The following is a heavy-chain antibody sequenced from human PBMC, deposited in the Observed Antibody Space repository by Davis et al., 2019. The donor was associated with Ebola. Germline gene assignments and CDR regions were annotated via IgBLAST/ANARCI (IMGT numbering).Heavy chain of an antibody. V-gene: IGHV1-2*04. J-gene: IGHJ4*02. CDR1: GYTFSSYD. Sequence: ASVKVSCKASGYTFSSYDINWVRQAPGQGLEWMGWINPNSGGTNYAQKFQGWVTMTRDTSISTAYMELSRLRSDDTAVYYCARWGRGGLEAGHFDYWGQGTLVTVSS. CDR3: ARWGRGGLEAGHFDY. D-gene: IGHD1-1*01. CDR2: INPNSGGT.